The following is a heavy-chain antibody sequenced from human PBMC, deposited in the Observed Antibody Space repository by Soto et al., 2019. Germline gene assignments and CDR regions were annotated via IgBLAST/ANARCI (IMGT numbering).Heavy chain of an antibody. D-gene: IGHD5-18*01. Sequence: GGSLRLSCAASGFTFSTYGMHWVRQAPGKGLEWVAVIWYDGSTKYYADSVKGRFTISRDNSKNTLYLQMNSLRAEDTAVYYCARILDTAGMDVWGQGTTVTVSS. J-gene: IGHJ6*02. CDR1: GFTFSTYG. CDR2: IWYDGSTK. CDR3: ARILDTAGMDV. V-gene: IGHV3-33*01.